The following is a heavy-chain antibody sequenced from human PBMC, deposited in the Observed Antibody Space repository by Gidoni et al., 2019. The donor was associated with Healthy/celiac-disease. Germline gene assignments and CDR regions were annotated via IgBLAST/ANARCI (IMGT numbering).Heavy chain of an antibody. CDR1: GGTFSSYA. V-gene: IGHV1-69*12. Sequence: QVQLVQSGAAVKKPGSSVKVSCKASGGTFSSYATSWVRQAPGQGLEWRGGIIPIFGTANYAQKFHGRFTITADESTSTAYMELSSLRSADTAVYYCARRTQYYYYGMDVWGQGTTVTVSS. D-gene: IGHD1-7*01. J-gene: IGHJ6*02. CDR3: ARRTQYYYYGMDV. CDR2: IIPIFGTA.